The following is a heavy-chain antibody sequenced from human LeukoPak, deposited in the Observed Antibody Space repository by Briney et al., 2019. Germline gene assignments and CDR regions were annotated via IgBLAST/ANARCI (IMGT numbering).Heavy chain of an antibody. Sequence: PGGSLRLSCAASGFTVSSNYMSWVRQAPGKGLEWVSVIYSGGSTYYADSVKGRFTISRDNPKNTLYLQMNSLRAEDTAVYYCARVEEGHFDYWGQGTLVTVSS. CDR2: IYSGGST. CDR3: ARVEEGHFDY. V-gene: IGHV3-53*01. J-gene: IGHJ4*02. CDR1: GFTVSSNY.